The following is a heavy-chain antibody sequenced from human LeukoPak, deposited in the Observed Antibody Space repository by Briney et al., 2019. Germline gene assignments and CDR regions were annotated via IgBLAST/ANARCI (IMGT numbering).Heavy chain of an antibody. D-gene: IGHD1-1*01. CDR3: AKDKGVRYFDY. CDR1: TLTFSSFG. J-gene: IGHJ4*02. Sequence: PGGSLRLSCAASTLTFSSFGVPWVRQAPGKGLGWVTFIRSDGSDTYYADSVKGRFTISRDNSMNTLYLQMNSLRPEDTAVYYCAKDKGVRYFDYWGQGTLVTVSS. V-gene: IGHV3-30*02. CDR2: IRSDGSDT.